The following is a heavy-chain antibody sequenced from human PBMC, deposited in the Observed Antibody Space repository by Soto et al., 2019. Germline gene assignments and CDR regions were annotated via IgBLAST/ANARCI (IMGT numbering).Heavy chain of an antibody. J-gene: IGHJ6*04. CDR3: ARGDYYDSRGPFGSYHYRMDV. D-gene: IGHD3-22*01. CDR1: GFTFSSYG. Sequence: PCGSLRLFCAAPGFTFSSYGMHWVRQAPGKRLASVTVISNDGTNKYYPDPLKGRCTISRDNSMNPLYLQMNRLSAEDTAVHYCARGDYYDSRGPFGSYHYRMDVWGKGTTVSVTS. CDR2: ISNDGTNK. V-gene: IGHV3-30-3*01.